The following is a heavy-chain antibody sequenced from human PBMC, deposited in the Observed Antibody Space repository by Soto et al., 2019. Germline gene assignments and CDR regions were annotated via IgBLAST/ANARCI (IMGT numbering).Heavy chain of an antibody. V-gene: IGHV3-30*03. D-gene: IGHD1-26*01. CDR2: ISYDGSNK. CDR3: ARSPYSVSYLAYFDY. J-gene: IGHJ4*02. CDR1: GLTFSSYG. Sequence: QVQLVESGGGVVQPGRSLRLSCAASGLTFSSYGMHWVRQAPGKGLEWVAVISYDGSNKYYADSVKGRFTISRDNSKNTLYLQMNSLRDEDTAVYYCARSPYSVSYLAYFDYWGQGTLVTVSS.